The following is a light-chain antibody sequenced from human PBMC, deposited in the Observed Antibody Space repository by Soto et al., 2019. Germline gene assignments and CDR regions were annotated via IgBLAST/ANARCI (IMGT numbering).Light chain of an antibody. CDR3: SSYTSSSTVI. Sequence: QSALTQPASVSGSPGQSITISCTGTSSEVGGYNYVSWHQQHPGKAPKLMIFDVSNRPSGVSNRFSGSKSGNTASLTISGLQAEDEADYYCSSYTSSSTVIFGGGTKLTVL. V-gene: IGLV2-14*01. J-gene: IGLJ2*01. CDR2: DVS. CDR1: SSEVGGYNY.